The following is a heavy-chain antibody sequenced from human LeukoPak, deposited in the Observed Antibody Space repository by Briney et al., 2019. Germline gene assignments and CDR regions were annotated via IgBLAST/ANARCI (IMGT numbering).Heavy chain of an antibody. CDR1: GGSINSGGYY. CDR3: ARDYFDGSGYHAFDI. D-gene: IGHD3-22*01. Sequence: PSETLSLTCTVSGGSINSGGYYWNWVRQHPGKGLEWIGYIYYNGATYYNPSLKSRVTISVDTSKNQFSVRLSSVTAADAAVYYCARDYFDGSGYHAFDIWGQGTMVTVS. V-gene: IGHV4-31*03. J-gene: IGHJ3*02. CDR2: IYYNGAT.